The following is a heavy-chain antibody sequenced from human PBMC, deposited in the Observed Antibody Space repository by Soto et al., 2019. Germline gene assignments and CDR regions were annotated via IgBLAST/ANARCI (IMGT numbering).Heavy chain of an antibody. Sequence: GGSLRLSCAASGFTFSNYGMHWVRQAPGKGLEWVAVTWYDGSTKYYVDSVKGRFTISRDNSKNTLYLQMNSLRAEDTAMYYCARDLGEYSTSFAMDVWGQGTTVTVSS. CDR1: GFTFSNYG. CDR3: ARDLGEYSTSFAMDV. V-gene: IGHV3-33*01. J-gene: IGHJ6*02. D-gene: IGHD6-6*01. CDR2: TWYDGSTK.